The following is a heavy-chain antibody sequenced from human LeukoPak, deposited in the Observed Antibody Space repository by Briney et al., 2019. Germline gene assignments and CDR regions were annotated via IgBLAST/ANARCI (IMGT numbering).Heavy chain of an antibody. J-gene: IGHJ4*02. V-gene: IGHV3-7*01. CDR1: GFTFSYHW. Sequence: GSPRLSCAASGFTFSYHWMTWVRQAPGKGLEWVANIKNDGTVKNYVDSVKGRFTISRDNAKNSLYLQMSSLRAEDTGVYYCAKDSYSKGDYWGQGVLVTVSS. CDR3: AKDSYSKGDY. CDR2: IKNDGTVK. D-gene: IGHD5-18*01.